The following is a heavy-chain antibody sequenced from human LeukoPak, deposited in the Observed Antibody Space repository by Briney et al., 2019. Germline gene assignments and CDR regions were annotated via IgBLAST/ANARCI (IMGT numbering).Heavy chain of an antibody. CDR2: TYYSGST. J-gene: IGHJ4*02. D-gene: IGHD3-22*01. CDR1: GGSISTYY. Sequence: SETLSLTCTVSGGSISTYYWSWIRQPPGKGLEWIGYTYYSGSTNYNPSLKSRVTISVDTSKNQFSLKLSSVTAADTAVYYCARGGWNKFDYWGQGTLVTVSS. CDR3: ARGGWNKFDY. V-gene: IGHV4-59*01.